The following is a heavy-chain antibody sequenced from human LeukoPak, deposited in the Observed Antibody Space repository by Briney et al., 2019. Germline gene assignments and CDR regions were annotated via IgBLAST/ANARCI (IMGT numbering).Heavy chain of an antibody. CDR3: ARGRGDIDFDF. CDR1: GDSVSSNRAT. CDR2: TYFRSKWYN. V-gene: IGHV6-1*01. Sequence: SQTLSLTCAISGDSVSSNRATWTWIRQSPSRGLEWLGRTYFRSKWYNDYAVSVKGRITINPVTSKNQFSLQLTSVTPEDTAVYYCARGRGDIDFDFWGQGTLVTVSS. J-gene: IGHJ4*02.